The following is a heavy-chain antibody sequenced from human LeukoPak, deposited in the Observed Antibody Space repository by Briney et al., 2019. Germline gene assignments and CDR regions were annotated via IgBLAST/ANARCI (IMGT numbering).Heavy chain of an antibody. D-gene: IGHD3-22*01. Sequence: GGSLRLSCAASGFTFSTYALSWVRQAPGKGLEWVSAISGSGGSTYYADSVKGRFTISRDNSKNTLYLQMNSLRAKDTAVYYCAKDRNYYDSSGSNYFDYWGQGTLVTVSS. CDR1: GFTFSTYA. V-gene: IGHV3-23*01. CDR2: ISGSGGST. CDR3: AKDRNYYDSSGSNYFDY. J-gene: IGHJ4*02.